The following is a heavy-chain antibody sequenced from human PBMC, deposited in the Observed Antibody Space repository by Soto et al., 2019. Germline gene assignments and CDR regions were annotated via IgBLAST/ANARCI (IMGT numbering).Heavy chain of an antibody. CDR1: GFTFSSYW. D-gene: IGHD3-22*01. V-gene: IGHV3-7*01. J-gene: IGHJ4*02. CDR2: IKQDGSEK. Sequence: GGSLRLSCAASGFTFSSYWMSWVRQAPGKGLEWVVNIKQDGSEKYYVDSVKGRFTISRDNAKNSLYLQMNSLREEDTAVYYCASEYYYDSSGYSSYYFSCWRQGTLVTFS. CDR3: ASEYYYDSSGYSSYYFSC.